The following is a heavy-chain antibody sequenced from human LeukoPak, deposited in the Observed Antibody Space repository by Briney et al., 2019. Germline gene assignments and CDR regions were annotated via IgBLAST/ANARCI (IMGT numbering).Heavy chain of an antibody. CDR2: IYYSGST. CDR1: GGSVSSGSYY. CDR3: ARGVRFDY. V-gene: IGHV4-61*01. Sequence: SETLSLTCTVSGGSVSSGSYYWCWIRQPPGKGLEWIGYIYYSGSTNYNPSLKSRVTISVDTSKSQFSLKLSSVTAADTAVYYCARGVRFDYWGQGTLVTVSS. J-gene: IGHJ4*02.